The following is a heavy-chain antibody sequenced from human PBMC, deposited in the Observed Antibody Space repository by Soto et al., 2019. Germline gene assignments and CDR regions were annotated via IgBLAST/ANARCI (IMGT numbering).Heavy chain of an antibody. J-gene: IGHJ3*02. CDR1: GGSISSGDYY. CDR2: IYYSGST. V-gene: IGHV4-30-4*01. Sequence: PSETLSLTCTVSGGSISSGDYYWSWIRQPPGKGLEWIGYIYYSGSTYYNPSLKSRVTISVDTPKNQFSLKLSSVTAADTAVYYCARDRSSSVDAFDIWGQGTMVTVSS. CDR3: ARDRSSSVDAFDI.